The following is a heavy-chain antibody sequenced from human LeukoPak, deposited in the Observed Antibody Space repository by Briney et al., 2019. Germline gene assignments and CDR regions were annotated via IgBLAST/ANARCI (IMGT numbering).Heavy chain of an antibody. D-gene: IGHD3-3*01. Sequence: GGSLRLSCAASGFTVSSNYMSWVRQAPGKGLEWVSVIYSGGSTYYADSVKGRFTISRDNSKNTLYLQMNSLRAEDTAVYYCAKQNSGYDFWSGATGYMDVWGKGTTVTVSS. CDR2: IYSGGST. V-gene: IGHV3-53*01. J-gene: IGHJ6*03. CDR3: AKQNSGYDFWSGATGYMDV. CDR1: GFTVSSNY.